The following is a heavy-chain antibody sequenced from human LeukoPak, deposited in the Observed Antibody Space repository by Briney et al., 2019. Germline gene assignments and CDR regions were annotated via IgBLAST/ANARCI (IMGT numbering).Heavy chain of an antibody. J-gene: IGHJ4*02. CDR3: ARESEGITMIVARLDY. CDR2: ISAYNGNT. Sequence: ASVKVSCKASGYTFTSYGISWVRQAPGQGLEWMGWISAYNGNTNYAQKLQGRVTMTTDTSTSTAYMELRSLRSDDTAVYYCARESEGITMIVARLDYWGQGTLVTVSS. CDR1: GYTFTSYG. V-gene: IGHV1-18*01. D-gene: IGHD3-22*01.